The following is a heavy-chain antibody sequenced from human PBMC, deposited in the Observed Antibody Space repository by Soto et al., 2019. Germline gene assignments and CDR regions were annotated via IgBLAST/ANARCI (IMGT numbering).Heavy chain of an antibody. J-gene: IGHJ6*02. CDR2: ISGNSGSL. Sequence: LRLSCAASGFIFDDYAMHWVRQAPGKGLEWVSVISGNSGSLGYADSVKGRFTISRDNAKNSLYLQMNSLRAEDTALYYCAKDRYSSSAYYYYGMDAWGQGTTVTVSS. V-gene: IGHV3-9*01. D-gene: IGHD6-6*01. CDR3: AKDRYSSSAYYYYGMDA. CDR1: GFIFDDYA.